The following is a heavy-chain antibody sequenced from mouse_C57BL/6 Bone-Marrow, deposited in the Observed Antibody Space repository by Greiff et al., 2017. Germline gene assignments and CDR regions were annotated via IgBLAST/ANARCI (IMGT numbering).Heavy chain of an antibody. CDR1: GFNFTDDY. Sequence: EVQLQQPGAELVRPGASVKLSCTASGFNFTDDYMHWVKQRPEQGLEWIGWIGPENGDTEYTSKFKGKATITANTSSNTAYLQLSGLTSEDTAVYCCTTSGKDYWGQGTTLTVSS. V-gene: IGHV14-4*01. CDR3: TTSGKDY. J-gene: IGHJ2*01. D-gene: IGHD3-1*01. CDR2: IGPENGDT.